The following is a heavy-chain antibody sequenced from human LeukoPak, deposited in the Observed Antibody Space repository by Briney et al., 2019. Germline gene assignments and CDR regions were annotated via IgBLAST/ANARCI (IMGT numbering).Heavy chain of an antibody. V-gene: IGHV4-39*01. D-gene: IGHD1-26*01. J-gene: IGHJ5*02. Sequence: SETLYLTCTVSGGSISSSGYYWGWIRQPPGKGLEWIASIYYSGSTYYNPSLKSRVTISVDTPKNQLSLKLSSLTAADTAVYYCARHEYSGSYYGLSWFDPWGQGTLVTVSS. CDR1: GGSISSSGYY. CDR3: ARHEYSGSYYGLSWFDP. CDR2: IYYSGST.